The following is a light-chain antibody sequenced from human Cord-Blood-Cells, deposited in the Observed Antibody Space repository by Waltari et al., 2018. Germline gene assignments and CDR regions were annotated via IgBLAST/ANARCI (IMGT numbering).Light chain of an antibody. CDR1: SSDVGGYNY. J-gene: IGLJ3*02. Sequence: QSALTQPASVSGSPGQSITISCTGTSSDVGGYNYVSWYQQHPGKAPKLMIYDVSKRPSGVSTRFSGSKSGNTASLTISGLQAEDEADYYCSSYTSSSPSWVFGGGTKLTVL. CDR3: SSYTSSSPSWV. V-gene: IGLV2-14*01. CDR2: DVS.